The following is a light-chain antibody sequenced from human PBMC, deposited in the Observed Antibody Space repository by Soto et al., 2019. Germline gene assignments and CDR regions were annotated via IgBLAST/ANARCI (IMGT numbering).Light chain of an antibody. J-gene: IGKJ1*01. CDR2: GAS. Sequence: EIVFTQCPGTLSLSPGERATLSCRASQTVSSYLAWYRQKPGQAPRLLIYGASNRATGIPDRFSGSGSGTDFTLTISRLEPEDFAVYYCQHYGNSRTFGQGTKVDIK. CDR3: QHYGNSRT. CDR1: QTVSSY. V-gene: IGKV3-20*01.